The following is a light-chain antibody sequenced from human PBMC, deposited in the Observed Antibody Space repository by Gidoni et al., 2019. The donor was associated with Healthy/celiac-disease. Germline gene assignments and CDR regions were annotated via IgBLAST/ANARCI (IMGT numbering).Light chain of an antibody. J-gene: IGKJ1*01. CDR3: QQSDRTPRT. CDR1: QSISNY. Sequence: IQMTHSPSSLSASVGDRVTITFRARQSISNYLNWYQQKPGKAPQLLIYAASSMQSGVPSRFSGSGSGTEFTLTISSLQPEDFATYYCQQSDRTPRTFGQGTKVEIK. CDR2: AAS. V-gene: IGKV1-39*01.